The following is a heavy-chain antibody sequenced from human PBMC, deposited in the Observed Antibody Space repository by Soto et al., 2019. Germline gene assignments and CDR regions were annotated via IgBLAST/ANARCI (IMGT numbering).Heavy chain of an antibody. V-gene: IGHV1-46*01. CDR2: INPSGGST. J-gene: IGHJ4*02. CDR1: GYTFTSYY. CDR3: ATGGGSYYQAAIDY. D-gene: IGHD1-26*01. Sequence: SVXGSCKASGYTFTSYYMHCVRQSPGQGLEWMGIINPSGGSTSYAQKFQGRVTMTRDTSTSTVYMELSSLRSEDTAVYYCATGGGSYYQAAIDYWGQGTLVTSPQ.